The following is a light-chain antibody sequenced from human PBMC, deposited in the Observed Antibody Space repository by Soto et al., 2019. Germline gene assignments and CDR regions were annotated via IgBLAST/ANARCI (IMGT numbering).Light chain of an antibody. CDR1: QNVGNY. CDR3: QHRRTRLFMYT. V-gene: IGKV3-11*01. CDR2: EAS. J-gene: IGKJ2*01. Sequence: IVRTQSQDPLSLSPGERVTLSCRASQNVGNYLAWFQQKPGQAPSLLMSEASNRATGIPARFTGSGSGTDFTLTISSLEPDDFAIYYCQHRRTRLFMYTFGPGTKVDIK.